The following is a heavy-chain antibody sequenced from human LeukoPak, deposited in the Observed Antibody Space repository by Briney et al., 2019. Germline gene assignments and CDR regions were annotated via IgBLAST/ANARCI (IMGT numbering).Heavy chain of an antibody. CDR2: ISAYNGNT. Sequence: ASVEVSCKASGYTFTSYGISWVRQAPGQGLEWMGWISAYNGNTNYAQKLQGRVTMTTDTSTSTAYMELRSLRSDDTAVYYCARVLDILTGYYIDYWGQGTLVTVSS. J-gene: IGHJ4*02. CDR1: GYTFTSYG. D-gene: IGHD3-9*01. CDR3: ARVLDILTGYYIDY. V-gene: IGHV1-18*01.